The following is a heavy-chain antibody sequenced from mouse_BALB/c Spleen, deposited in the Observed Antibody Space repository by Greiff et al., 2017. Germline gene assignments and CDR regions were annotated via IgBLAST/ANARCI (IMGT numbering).Heavy chain of an antibody. D-gene: IGHD2-1*01. V-gene: IGHV5-6-2*01. CDR3: ARHGYGNSWYFDV. J-gene: IGHJ1*01. Sequence: EVKLVESGGGLVKLGGSLKLSCAASGFTFSSYYMSWVRQTPEKRLELVAAINSNGGSTYYPDTVKGRFTISRDNAKNTLYLQMSSLKSEDTALYYCARHGYGNSWYFDVWGAGTTVTVSS. CDR1: GFTFSSYY. CDR2: INSNGGST.